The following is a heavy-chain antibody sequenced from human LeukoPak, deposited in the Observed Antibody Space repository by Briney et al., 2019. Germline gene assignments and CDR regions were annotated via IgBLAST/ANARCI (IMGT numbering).Heavy chain of an antibody. CDR2: FDPEDGET. Sequence: ASVKVSCKVSGYTLTELSMHWVRQAPGKGLEWMGGFDPEDGETIYAQKFQGWVTMTRDTSISTAYMELSRLRSDDTAVYYCARVRGRYSGYDLAYWGQGTLVTVSS. J-gene: IGHJ4*02. V-gene: IGHV1-24*01. CDR3: ARVRGRYSGYDLAY. CDR1: GYTLTELS. D-gene: IGHD5-12*01.